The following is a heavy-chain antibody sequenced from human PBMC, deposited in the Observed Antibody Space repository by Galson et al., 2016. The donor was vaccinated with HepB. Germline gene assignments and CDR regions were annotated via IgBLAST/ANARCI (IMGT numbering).Heavy chain of an antibody. CDR3: ARVFTMVRGVTNTFYYYGMDV. V-gene: IGHV1-2*02. Sequence: SVKVSCKASGYTLTDYYIHWVRQAPGQGLEWMGWINPNSGGTNYAQKFQGRVTMTRDTSISTAYMELSGLKSDNTAVYYCARVFTMVRGVTNTFYYYGMDVWGQGTTVTVSS. CDR2: INPNSGGT. J-gene: IGHJ6*02. D-gene: IGHD3-10*01. CDR1: GYTLTDYY.